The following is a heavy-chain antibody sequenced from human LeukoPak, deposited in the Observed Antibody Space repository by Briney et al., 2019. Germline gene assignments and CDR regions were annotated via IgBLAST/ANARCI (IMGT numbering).Heavy chain of an antibody. CDR1: GFTFSSYG. V-gene: IGHV3-30*18. D-gene: IGHD1-26*01. CDR2: ISYDGSNK. CDR3: AKDLGRGYGMDV. Sequence: GRSLRLSCAASGFTFSSYGTHWVRQAPGKGLEWVAVISYDGSNKYYADSVKGRFTISRDNSKNTLYLQMNSLRAEDTAVYYCAKDLGRGYGMDVWGQGTTVTVSS. J-gene: IGHJ6*02.